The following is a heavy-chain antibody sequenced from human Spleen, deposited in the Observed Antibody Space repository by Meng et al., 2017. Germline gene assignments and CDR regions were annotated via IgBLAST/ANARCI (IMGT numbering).Heavy chain of an antibody. D-gene: IGHD5-12*01. Sequence: GSLRLSCTVAGGSYWSWIRQPAGKGLEWIGRIYSSGSTNYNPPLKSRVTMSVDTSKNQLTLRLSSVTAADTAVYYCASISDYDAGAFDSWGQGTLVTVSS. CDR1: GGSY. V-gene: IGHV4-4*07. CDR2: IYSSGST. J-gene: IGHJ4*02. CDR3: ASISDYDAGAFDS.